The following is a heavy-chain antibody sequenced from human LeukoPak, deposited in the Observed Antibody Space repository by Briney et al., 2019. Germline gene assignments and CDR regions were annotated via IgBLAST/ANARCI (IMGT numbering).Heavy chain of an antibody. J-gene: IGHJ6*03. Sequence: GASVKVSCKASGYTFTSYDINSVRQATGQGREWMGWMNPNSGNTGYAQKFQGRVTMTRNTSISTAYMELSSLRSEDTAVYYCARGGVPAAGWGYYYYYMDVWGKGTTVTVSS. CDR1: GYTFTSYD. D-gene: IGHD2-2*01. CDR3: ARGGVPAAGWGYYYYYMDV. CDR2: MNPNSGNT. V-gene: IGHV1-8*01.